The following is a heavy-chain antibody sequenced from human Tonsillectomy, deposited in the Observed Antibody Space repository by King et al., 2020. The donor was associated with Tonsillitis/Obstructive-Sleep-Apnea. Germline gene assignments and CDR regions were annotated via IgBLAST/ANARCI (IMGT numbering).Heavy chain of an antibody. J-gene: IGHJ6*02. V-gene: IGHV3-30*18. CDR1: GFTFSSYG. D-gene: IGHD6-19*01. Sequence: VQLVESGGGVVQPGRSLRLSCAASGFTFSSYGMHWVSQAPGKGLEWVAVISYDGSNKYYADSVKGRFTISRDNSKNTLYLQMNSLRAEDTAVYYCAKDVEQWLDYYYYGMDVWGQGTTVTVSS. CDR3: AKDVEQWLDYYYYGMDV. CDR2: ISYDGSNK.